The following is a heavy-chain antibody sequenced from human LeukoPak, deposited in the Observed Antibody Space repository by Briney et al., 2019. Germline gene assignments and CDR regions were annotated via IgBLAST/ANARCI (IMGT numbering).Heavy chain of an antibody. Sequence: PGGSLRLSCAASGFTLSSYAMSWVRQAPGKGLEWVSAISGSGGSTYYADSVKGRFTISRDNSKNTLYLQMNSLRAEDTAVYYCAKAGIMITFGGVIQYYFDYWGQGTLVTVSS. V-gene: IGHV3-23*01. CDR2: ISGSGGST. CDR3: AKAGIMITFGGVIQYYFDY. CDR1: GFTLSSYA. J-gene: IGHJ4*02. D-gene: IGHD3-16*02.